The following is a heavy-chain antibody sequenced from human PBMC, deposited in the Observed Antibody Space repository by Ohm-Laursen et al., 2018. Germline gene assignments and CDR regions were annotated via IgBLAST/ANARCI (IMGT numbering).Heavy chain of an antibody. CDR3: ARDLAVAGTGP. CDR1: GFTFSSYA. CDR2: ISGSGGST. J-gene: IGHJ5*02. Sequence: GSLRLSCAASGFTFSSYAMSWVRQAPGKGLEWVSAISGSGGSTYYADSVKGRFTISRDNSKNTLYLQMNSLRAEDTAVYYCARDLAVAGTGPWGQGTLVTVSS. D-gene: IGHD6-19*01. V-gene: IGHV3-23*01.